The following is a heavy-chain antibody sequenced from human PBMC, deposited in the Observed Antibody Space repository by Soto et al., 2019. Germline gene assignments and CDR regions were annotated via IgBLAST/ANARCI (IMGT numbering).Heavy chain of an antibody. Sequence: LSLTCTVSGGSISSGGYYWSWIRQHPGKGLEWIGYIYYSGSTYYNPSLKSRVTISVDTSKNQFSLKLSSVTAADTAVYYCARACVLRYFDLDLWGQGTLVTV. D-gene: IGHD3-9*01. CDR2: IYYSGST. CDR3: ARACVLRYFDLDL. J-gene: IGHJ4*02. V-gene: IGHV4-31*03. CDR1: GGSISSGGYY.